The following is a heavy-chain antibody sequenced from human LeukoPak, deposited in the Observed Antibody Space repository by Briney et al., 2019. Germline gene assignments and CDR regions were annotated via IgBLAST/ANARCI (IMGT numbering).Heavy chain of an antibody. V-gene: IGHV1-18*01. CDR2: INVYNGNT. Sequence: ASVKVSCKASGYTFTSYGISWVRQAPGQRLEWMGRINVYNGNTNYAQKLQGRVTMTTDTSTSTAYMELRSLRSDDTAVYYCARVRLYCSGGSCYSDWFDPWGQGTLVTVSS. D-gene: IGHD2-15*01. CDR1: GYTFTSYG. CDR3: ARVRLYCSGGSCYSDWFDP. J-gene: IGHJ5*02.